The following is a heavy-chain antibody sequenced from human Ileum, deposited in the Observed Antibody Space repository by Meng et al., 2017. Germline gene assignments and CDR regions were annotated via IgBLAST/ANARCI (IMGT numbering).Heavy chain of an antibody. Sequence: EVQVVESGGGLVQPGGSLRLSCAASGFSVSNEFMSWVRQAQGKGLEWVSVIYSGGGTDYADSVKGRFTISRDNSKNTLYLQMKSLRAEDTAVYYCARGGGVSSSGYWYFDLWGRGTLVTVSS. J-gene: IGHJ2*01. CDR1: GFSVSNEF. CDR2: IYSGGGT. V-gene: IGHV3-53*01. D-gene: IGHD6-6*01. CDR3: ARGGGVSSSGYWYFDL.